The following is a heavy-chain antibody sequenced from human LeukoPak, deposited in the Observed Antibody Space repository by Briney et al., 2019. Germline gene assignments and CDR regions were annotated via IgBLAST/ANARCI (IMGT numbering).Heavy chain of an antibody. D-gene: IGHD3-10*01. Sequence: GGSLRLSCAASGFTFRNYVIHWVRQAPGKGLEWVAVTSSDLNVKLYADSVKGRFTISRDNSRSTLYLQMNSPRPEDTAIYYCAREGYYGSGSPPSLYFDYWGQGTLVTVSS. CDR2: TSSDLNVK. CDR3: AREGYYGSGSPPSLYFDY. J-gene: IGHJ4*02. V-gene: IGHV3-30-3*01. CDR1: GFTFRNYV.